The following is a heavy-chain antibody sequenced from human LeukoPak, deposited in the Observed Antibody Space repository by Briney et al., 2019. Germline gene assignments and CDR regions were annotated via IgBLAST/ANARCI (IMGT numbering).Heavy chain of an antibody. J-gene: IGHJ4*02. V-gene: IGHV3-66*01. CDR2: IYGDTEI. CDR3: ARDMWGTFDY. D-gene: IGHD7-27*01. Sequence: PGGSLRLSCTASGFSVSTTYMTWVRQAPGKGLEWVSSIYGDTEIHYADSVRGRFSISRDNAENTMYLQMSSLRAEDTAVYYCARDMWGTFDYWGQGALVTVSS. CDR1: GFSVSTTY.